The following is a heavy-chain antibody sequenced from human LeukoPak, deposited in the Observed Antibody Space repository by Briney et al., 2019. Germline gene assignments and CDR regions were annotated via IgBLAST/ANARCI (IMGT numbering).Heavy chain of an antibody. CDR3: ARGPGRVVKSHYYYYMDV. CDR2: IYYSGST. Sequence: SETLSLTCTVSGGPIRSSSYYWGWIRQPPGKGLEWIGSIYYSGSTNYNPSLKSRVTISVDTSKNQFSLKLSSVTAADTAVYYCARGPGRVVKSHYYYYMDVWGKGTTVTVSS. V-gene: IGHV4-39*07. D-gene: IGHD4-23*01. CDR1: GGPIRSSSYY. J-gene: IGHJ6*03.